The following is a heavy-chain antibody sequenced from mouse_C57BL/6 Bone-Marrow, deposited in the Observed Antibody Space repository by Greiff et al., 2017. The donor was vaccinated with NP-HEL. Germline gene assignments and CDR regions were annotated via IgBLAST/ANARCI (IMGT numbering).Heavy chain of an antibody. CDR3: ARSLRPPYWYFDV. D-gene: IGHD1-1*01. Sequence: EVQLQQSGPELVKPGASVKISCKASGYTFTDYYMNWVKQSHGKSLEWIGDINPNNGGTSYNQKFKGKATLTVDKSSSTAYMELRSLTSEDSAVDDCARSLRPPYWYFDVWGTGTTVTVSS. J-gene: IGHJ1*03. CDR2: INPNNGGT. CDR1: GYTFTDYY. V-gene: IGHV1-26*01.